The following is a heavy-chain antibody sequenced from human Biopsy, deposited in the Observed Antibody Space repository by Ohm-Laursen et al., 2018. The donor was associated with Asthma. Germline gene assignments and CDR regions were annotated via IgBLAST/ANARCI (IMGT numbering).Heavy chain of an antibody. Sequence: SLRLSCSASGFTFSSYGMHWARQAPGNGLEWVAVITFDGSTQHYGDSVKGRFTISRDNSKNMLFLQMNSLRAEDTAVYYCLRDTLGYYFDIWGQGTQVTVSS. D-gene: IGHD6-13*01. CDR3: LRDTLGYYFDI. CDR2: ITFDGSTQ. J-gene: IGHJ4*02. V-gene: IGHV3-30*03. CDR1: GFTFSSYG.